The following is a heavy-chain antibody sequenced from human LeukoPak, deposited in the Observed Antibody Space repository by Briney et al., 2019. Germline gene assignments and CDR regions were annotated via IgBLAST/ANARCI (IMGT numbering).Heavy chain of an antibody. Sequence: SETLPLTCTVSGGSMSSYYWSWIRRPPGKGLEWIGYIYTSGSTNYNPSLKSRVTISLDTSKNHFSLNLSSVTAADTAMYYCARSGGWQSPFDYWGQGTLLTVSS. CDR2: IYTSGST. CDR1: GGSMSSYY. CDR3: ARSGGWQSPFDY. D-gene: IGHD6-19*01. V-gene: IGHV4-4*09. J-gene: IGHJ4*02.